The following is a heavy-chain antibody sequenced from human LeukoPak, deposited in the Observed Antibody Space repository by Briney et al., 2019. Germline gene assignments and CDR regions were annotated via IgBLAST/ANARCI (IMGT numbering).Heavy chain of an antibody. V-gene: IGHV4-4*07. J-gene: IGHJ6*03. CDR2: IYTSGST. CDR3: ARHGLPGYSSSWAFTGDYYYMDV. CDR1: GGSISSYY. D-gene: IGHD6-13*01. Sequence: SETLSLTCTVSGGSISSYYWSWIRQPAGKGLEWIGRIYTSGSTNYNPSLKSRVTMSVDTSKNQFSLKLSSVTAADTAVYYCARHGLPGYSSSWAFTGDYYYMDVWGKGTTVTVSS.